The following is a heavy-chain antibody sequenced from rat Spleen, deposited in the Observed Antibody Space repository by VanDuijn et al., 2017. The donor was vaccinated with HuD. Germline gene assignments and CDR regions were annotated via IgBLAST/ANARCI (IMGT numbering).Heavy chain of an antibody. CDR3: ARQWDY. CDR1: GLTFSDYY. Sequence: EVELVESGGGLVRPGRSMKVSCAVSGLTFSDYYMAWVRQVPTKGLEWGASVSHDGDNTYYRDSVKGRFTISRDNAENTVYLQMNSLRSEYTATYYFARQWDYWGQGVMVTVSS. CDR2: VSHDGDNT. J-gene: IGHJ2*01. V-gene: IGHV5-25*01.